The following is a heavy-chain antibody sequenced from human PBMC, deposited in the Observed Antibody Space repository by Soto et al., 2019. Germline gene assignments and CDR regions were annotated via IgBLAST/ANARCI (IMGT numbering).Heavy chain of an antibody. V-gene: IGHV2-5*02. Sequence: QITLKESGPTLVKPTQTLTLTCTFSGFSLSSTRMAVGWIRQPPGKALEWLALIYWDDDKRYSPFLKSRLTTPKHTPKNQVVLTMSPLHPVNTARYYWAHIVVAGLGSHFDSWAQEPLFTFPS. CDR1: GFSLSSTRMA. CDR3: AHIVVAGLGSHFDS. J-gene: IGHJ4*02. D-gene: IGHD6-19*01. CDR2: IYWDDDK.